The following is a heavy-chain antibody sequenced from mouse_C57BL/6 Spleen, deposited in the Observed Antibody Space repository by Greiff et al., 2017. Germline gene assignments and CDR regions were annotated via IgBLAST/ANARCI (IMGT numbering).Heavy chain of an antibody. J-gene: IGHJ4*01. CDR1: GYTFTSYW. CDR2: IYPGSGST. D-gene: IGHD2-2*01. CDR3: ARRGYDEGGAMDY. V-gene: IGHV1-55*01. Sequence: VQLQQPGAELVKPGASVKMSCKASGYTFTSYWITWVKQRPGQGLEWIGDIYPGSGSTNYHEKFKSKATLTVDTSSSTADMQLSSLTSEDSAVYYCARRGYDEGGAMDYWGQGTSVTVSS.